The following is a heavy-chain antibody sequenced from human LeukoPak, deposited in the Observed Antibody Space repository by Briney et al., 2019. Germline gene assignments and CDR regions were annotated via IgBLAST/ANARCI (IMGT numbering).Heavy chain of an antibody. D-gene: IGHD4-17*01. CDR2: IYYSGST. J-gene: IGHJ4*02. V-gene: IGHV4-59*01. Sequence: SETLSLTCTVSGGSISSYYWSWIRQPPGKGLEWIGYIYYSGSTNYNPSLKSRVTISVDTSENQFSLKLSSVTAADTAVYYCASEGDHGDYFDYWGQGTLVTVSS. CDR1: GGSISSYY. CDR3: ASEGDHGDYFDY.